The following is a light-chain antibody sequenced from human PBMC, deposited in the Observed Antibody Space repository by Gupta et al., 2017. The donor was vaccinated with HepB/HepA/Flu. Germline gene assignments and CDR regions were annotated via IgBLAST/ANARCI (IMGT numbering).Light chain of an antibody. CDR3: AAWNDSLYV. J-gene: IGLJ1*01. Sequence: QSVLTQPPSASGTPGQRVTISCSGSSSNIGSNYVYWYQQLPGTDPKLLIYRNRQRPAAAPDRFSGSESATSASLAMGGVRAEDEDDYYSAAWNDSLYVFGTGTKVTVL. V-gene: IGLV1-47*01. CDR1: SSNIGSNY. CDR2: RNR.